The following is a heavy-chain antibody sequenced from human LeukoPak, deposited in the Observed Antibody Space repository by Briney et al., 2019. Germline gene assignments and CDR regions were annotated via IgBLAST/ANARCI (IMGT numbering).Heavy chain of an antibody. CDR1: GYTFTNHG. CDR2: ISAYNGNT. J-gene: IGHJ4*02. CDR3: ARGYCTGGSCYFLDY. Sequence: ASVKVSCKASGYTFTNHGISWVRQAPGQGLEWMGWISAYNGNTNYAQKLQGRVTMTTDTSTGTAYMEPRSLRSDDTAVYYCARGYCTGGSCYFLDYWGQGTLVTVSS. D-gene: IGHD2-15*01. V-gene: IGHV1-18*04.